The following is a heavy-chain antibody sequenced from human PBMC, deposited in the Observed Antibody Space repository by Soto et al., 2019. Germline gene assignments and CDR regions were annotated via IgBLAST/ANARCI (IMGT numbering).Heavy chain of an antibody. Sequence: EVQLVESGGGLVKPGGSLRLSCAASGFTFSSYSMNWVRQAPGKGLEWVSSISSSSSYIYYADSVKGRFTISRDNAKNSLYLQMNRLRAEDTAVYYCARDRYYDSSGYADAFDIWGQGTMVTVSS. CDR1: GFTFSSYS. J-gene: IGHJ3*02. V-gene: IGHV3-21*01. CDR3: ARDRYYDSSGYADAFDI. CDR2: ISSSSSYI. D-gene: IGHD3-22*01.